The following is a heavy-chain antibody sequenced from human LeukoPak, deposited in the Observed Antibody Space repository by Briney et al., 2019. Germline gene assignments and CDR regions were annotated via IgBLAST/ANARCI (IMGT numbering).Heavy chain of an antibody. CDR3: AREELLGGAFDI. J-gene: IGHJ3*02. CDR1: GGSISSSSYY. V-gene: IGHV4-61*02. Sequence: PSETLSLTCTVSGGSISSSSYYWSWIRQPAGKGLEWIGRIYTSGSTNYNPSLKSPVTMSVDTSKNQFSLKLTSVTAADTAVYYCAREELLGGAFDIWGQGTMVTVSS. D-gene: IGHD1-7*01. CDR2: IYTSGST.